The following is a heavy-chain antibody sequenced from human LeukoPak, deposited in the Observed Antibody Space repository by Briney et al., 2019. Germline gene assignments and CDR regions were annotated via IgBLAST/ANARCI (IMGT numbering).Heavy chain of an antibody. CDR3: ARELGYCSSTSCSKGPDYYYYYMDV. CDR1: GGSISSYY. J-gene: IGHJ6*03. CDR2: IYTSGST. D-gene: IGHD2-2*01. Sequence: PSETLSLTCTVSGGSISSYYWSWIRQPAGKGLEWIGRIYTSGSTNYNPSLKSRVTISVDTSKNQFSLKLSSVTAADTAVYYCARELGYCSSTSCSKGPDYYYYYMDVWGKGTTVTVSS. V-gene: IGHV4-4*07.